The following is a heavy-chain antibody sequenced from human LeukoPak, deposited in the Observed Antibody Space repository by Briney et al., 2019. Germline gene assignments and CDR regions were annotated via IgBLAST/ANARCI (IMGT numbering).Heavy chain of an antibody. V-gene: IGHV4-39*07. CDR3: ARVGLDISTHLDY. Sequence: SETLSLTCTVSGGSLRGSSYYWGWIRQPPGRGLEWVGSIYYSGSTYYNPSLKSRVTISVDTSKNQFSLKLSSVTAADTAVYYCARVGLDISTHLDYWGQGTLVTVSS. CDR2: IYYSGST. CDR1: GGSLRGSSYY. D-gene: IGHD2-2*01. J-gene: IGHJ4*02.